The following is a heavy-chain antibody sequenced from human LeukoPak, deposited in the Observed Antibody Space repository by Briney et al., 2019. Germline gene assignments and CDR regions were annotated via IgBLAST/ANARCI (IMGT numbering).Heavy chain of an antibody. V-gene: IGHV4-59*01. CDR1: GGSISSYY. D-gene: IGHD6-13*01. Sequence: SETLSLTCTVSGGSISSYYWSWIRQPPGKGLEWIGYIYYSGSTNYNPSLKSRVTISVDTSKNQFSLKLSSVTAADTAVYYCARGLYSSSWYWFDPWGQGTLVTVSS. CDR2: IYYSGST. CDR3: ARGLYSSSWYWFDP. J-gene: IGHJ5*02.